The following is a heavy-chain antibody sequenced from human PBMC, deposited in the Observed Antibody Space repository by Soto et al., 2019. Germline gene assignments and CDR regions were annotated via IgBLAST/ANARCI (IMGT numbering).Heavy chain of an antibody. D-gene: IGHD7-27*01. Sequence: SQTLSLTCAISGDSVSSNSAAWNWIRQSPSRGLEWLGRTYYRSKWYNDYAVSVKSRITINPDTSKNQFSLQLNSVTPEDTAGYDCARDYAPAGANNWFDRWCQGTLVNVSS. J-gene: IGHJ5*02. CDR3: ARDYAPAGANNWFDR. CDR1: GDSVSSNSAA. V-gene: IGHV6-1*01. CDR2: TYYRSKWYN.